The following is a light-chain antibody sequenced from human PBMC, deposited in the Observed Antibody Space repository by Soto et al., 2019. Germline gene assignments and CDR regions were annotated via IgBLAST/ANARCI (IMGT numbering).Light chain of an antibody. Sequence: EIVLTQSPGTLSLSPGERATLSCRASQSISSSYLAWYQQKPGQAPRLLVYGASSRATGIPVRFSGSGSGTDFTLTISRLEPEDFAVYYCQQYGSSRLTFGPGTKVEI. CDR2: GAS. CDR1: QSISSSY. CDR3: QQYGSSRLT. J-gene: IGKJ3*01. V-gene: IGKV3-20*01.